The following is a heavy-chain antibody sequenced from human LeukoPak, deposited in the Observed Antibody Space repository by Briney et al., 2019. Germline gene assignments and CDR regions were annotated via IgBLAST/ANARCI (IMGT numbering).Heavy chain of an antibody. CDR2: ISAYNGNT. D-gene: IGHD5-18*01. CDR1: GYTFTSYG. J-gene: IGHJ3*02. Sequence: ASVKVSCKASGYTFTSYGISWVRQAPGQGLEWMGWISAYNGNTNYAQKLQGRVTMTTDTSTSTAYMELRSLRSDDTAVYYCARDSRGYSRNDALDIWGQGTMVTVSS. V-gene: IGHV1-18*01. CDR3: ARDSRGYSRNDALDI.